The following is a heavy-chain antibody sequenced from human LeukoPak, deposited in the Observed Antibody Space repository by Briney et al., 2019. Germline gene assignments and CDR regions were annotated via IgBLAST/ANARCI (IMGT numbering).Heavy chain of an antibody. J-gene: IGHJ4*02. D-gene: IGHD3-22*01. CDR1: GFTFSGYG. CDR3: ARALPYDSSGYYY. CDR2: ISYDGSNK. Sequence: GGSLRLSCATSGFTFSGYGMHWVRQAPGKGLEWVAVISYDGSNKYYADSVKGRFTISRQNAKSSLFLQMNSLRAEDTAVYYCARALPYDSSGYYYWGQGTLVTVSS. V-gene: IGHV3-30*03.